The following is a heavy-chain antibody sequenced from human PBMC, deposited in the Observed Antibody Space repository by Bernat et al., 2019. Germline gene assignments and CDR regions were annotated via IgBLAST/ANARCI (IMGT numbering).Heavy chain of an antibody. J-gene: IGHJ3*02. CDR3: VRGGYCSGGICYSVNAFDI. V-gene: IGHV3-48*03. D-gene: IGHD2-15*01. CDR1: GFTFRNHE. CDR2: IRSSGSSI. Sequence: EEQLVESGGGLVQPGGSLRLSCAASGFTFRNHEMNWVRQAPGKGLEWISYIRSSGSSIHYAESMKDRFTDSREDTKTSLYLEMNNLKADDTAVYYCVRGGYCSGGICYSVNAFDIWGQGTMVNVSS.